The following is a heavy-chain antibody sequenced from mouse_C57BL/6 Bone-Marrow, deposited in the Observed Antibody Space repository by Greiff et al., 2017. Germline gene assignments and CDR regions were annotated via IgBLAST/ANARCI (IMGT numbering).Heavy chain of an antibody. V-gene: IGHV14-4*01. D-gene: IGHD2-4*01. CDR1: GFNIKDDY. CDR3: TLYDSDVGRNFDY. CDR2: SDPENGDT. Sequence: VQLQQSGAELVRPGASVTLSCTASGFNIKDDYMHWVKQRPEQGLEWIGWSDPENGDTEYASTLQGKATITADTSSNTAYLQLSSLTSEDTAVYYCTLYDSDVGRNFDYWGQGTTLTVSS. J-gene: IGHJ2*01.